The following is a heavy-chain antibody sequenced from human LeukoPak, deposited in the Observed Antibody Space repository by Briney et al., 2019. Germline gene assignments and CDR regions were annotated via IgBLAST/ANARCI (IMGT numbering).Heavy chain of an antibody. CDR3: ARPSRPGYVDSFDI. V-gene: IGHV4-39*07. CDR2: IYYSGST. D-gene: IGHD3-9*01. Sequence: SETLSLTCTVSGGSISSSSYYWGWIRQPPGKELEWIGSIYYSGSTSYNPSLKSRVDISVDMSKNQFSLKLSSVTAADTAVYYCARPSRPGYVDSFDIWGQGTMVTVSS. CDR1: GGSISSSSYY. J-gene: IGHJ3*02.